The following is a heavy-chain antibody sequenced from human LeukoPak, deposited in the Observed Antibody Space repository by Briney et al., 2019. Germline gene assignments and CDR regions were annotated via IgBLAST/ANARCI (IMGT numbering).Heavy chain of an antibody. Sequence: ASVKVSCKASGYTFTSYAMHWVRQAPGQRLEWMGWINAGNGSTKYSQKFQGRVTITRDTSASTAYMELSSLRSEDTAVYYCARDGSIAAAGKVDPWGQGTLVTVSS. CDR3: ARDGSIAAAGKVDP. V-gene: IGHV1-3*01. J-gene: IGHJ5*02. D-gene: IGHD6-13*01. CDR1: GYTFTSYA. CDR2: INAGNGST.